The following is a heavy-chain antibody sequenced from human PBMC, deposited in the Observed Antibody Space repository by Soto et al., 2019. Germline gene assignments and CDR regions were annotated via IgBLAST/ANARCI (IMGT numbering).Heavy chain of an antibody. Sequence: GASVKVSCKASGFTVSDSAVQCVRQARGQPLEWIGYIVVGNGNTNFAQRFQERVTFSSDKSRGTAYMELRSLRSEDTAVYYCAATTHYDFWSGYFTGVAFDIWGQGTKVTVSS. V-gene: IGHV1-58*01. CDR2: IVVGNGNT. J-gene: IGHJ3*02. CDR3: AATTHYDFWSGYFTGVAFDI. D-gene: IGHD3-3*01. CDR1: GFTVSDSA.